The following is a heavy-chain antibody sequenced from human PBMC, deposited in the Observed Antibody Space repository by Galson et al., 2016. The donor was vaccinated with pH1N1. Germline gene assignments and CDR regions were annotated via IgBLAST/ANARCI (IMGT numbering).Heavy chain of an antibody. CDR2: VIWNGGSA. CDR1: GFTFNEYG. V-gene: IGHV3-20*04. CDR3: VRNNYGDAFDI. D-gene: IGHD5-18*01. J-gene: IGHJ3*02. Sequence: SLRLSCAASGFTFNEYGMNWVRQAPGKGLEWVSGVIWNGGSAGYADSVQGRFTISRNNAKTSLYLKSNSLRAEDTAVYYCVRNNYGDAFDIWGRGTMVTVSS.